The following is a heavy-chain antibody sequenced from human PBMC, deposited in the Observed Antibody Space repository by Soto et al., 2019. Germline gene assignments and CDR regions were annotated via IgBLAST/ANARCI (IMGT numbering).Heavy chain of an antibody. V-gene: IGHV1-69*13. CDR3: ARYCSGGSCYVAGSPT. D-gene: IGHD2-15*01. Sequence: GASVKVSCKASGGTFSSYAISWVRQAPGQGLEWMGGIIPIFGTANYAQKFQGRVTITADESTSTAYMELSSLRSEDTAVYYCARYCSGGSCYVAGSPTWGRGTLVTVSS. J-gene: IGHJ4*02. CDR1: GGTFSSYA. CDR2: IIPIFGTA.